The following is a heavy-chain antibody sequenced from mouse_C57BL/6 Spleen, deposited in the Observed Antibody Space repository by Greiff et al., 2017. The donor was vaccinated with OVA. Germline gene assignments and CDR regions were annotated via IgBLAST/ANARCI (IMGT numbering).Heavy chain of an antibody. CDR3: SKDGGSPAWLAY. CDR1: GYTFTSYW. J-gene: IGHJ3*01. Sequence: QVQLQQPGAELVKPGASVKMSCKASGYTFTSYWITWVKQRPGQGLEWIGDIYPGSGSTNYNEKFKSKATLTADTSSSTAYMQLSSLTSEVSAVYYCSKDGGSPAWLAYWGQGTLVTVSA. V-gene: IGHV1-55*01. D-gene: IGHD1-1*02. CDR2: IYPGSGST.